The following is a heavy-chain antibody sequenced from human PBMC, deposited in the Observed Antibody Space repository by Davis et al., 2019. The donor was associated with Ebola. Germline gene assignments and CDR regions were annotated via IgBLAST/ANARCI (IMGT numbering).Heavy chain of an antibody. CDR2: INPNSGGT. CDR1: GYTFTGYY. D-gene: IGHD1-20*01. CDR3: ARRTTYNWNVVYDY. J-gene: IGHJ4*02. Sequence: ASVKVSCKASGYTFTGYYMHWVRQAPGQGLEWMGRINPNSGGTNYAQKFQGRVTMTRNTSISTAYMELSSLRSEDTAVYYCARRTTYNWNVVYDYWGQGTLVTVSS. V-gene: IGHV1-2*06.